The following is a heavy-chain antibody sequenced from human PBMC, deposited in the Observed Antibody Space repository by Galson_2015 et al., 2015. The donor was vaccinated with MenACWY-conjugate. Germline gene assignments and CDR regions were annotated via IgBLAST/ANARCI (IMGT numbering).Heavy chain of an antibody. CDR2: SYSSGNT. J-gene: IGHJ4*02. CDR3: SRVRGTTGTDS. V-gene: IGHV4-39*07. Sequence: ETLSLTCTVFGASISSNSYSWGWVRQPPGQGLEWIGTSYSSGNTHYNPSLKSRVTISVDTSENQFSLKLTSVTTADTAVYYCSRVRGTTGTDSWGQGTLVSVSS. CDR1: GASISSNSYS. D-gene: IGHD1-1*01.